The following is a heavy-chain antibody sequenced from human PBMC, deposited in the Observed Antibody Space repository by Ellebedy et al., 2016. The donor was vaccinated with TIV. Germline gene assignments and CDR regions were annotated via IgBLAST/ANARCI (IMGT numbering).Heavy chain of an antibody. J-gene: IGHJ4*02. D-gene: IGHD6-19*01. CDR3: PYSSGWYKFDY. CDR1: GFTFSHYA. V-gene: IGHV3-30*04. Sequence: GESLKISCAASGFTFSHYAMHWVRQAPGKGLEWVAEVSYDGNTKYYTDSVKGRFTISRDNSKNTLYLQMNSLRAEDTAVYYCPYSSGWYKFDYWGQGTLVTVSS. CDR2: VSYDGNTK.